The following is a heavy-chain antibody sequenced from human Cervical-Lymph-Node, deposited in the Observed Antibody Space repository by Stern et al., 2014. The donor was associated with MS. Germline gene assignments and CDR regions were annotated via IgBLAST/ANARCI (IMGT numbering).Heavy chain of an antibody. J-gene: IGHJ1*01. V-gene: IGHV4-31*11. CDR3: VRSYSAEYFED. CDR2: IYYGGNS. CDR1: GGSINSHGYY. D-gene: IGHD2-15*01. Sequence: KESGPGLVKPSQTLSLTCAVSGGSINSHGYYWSWIRQFPGNGLERIGYIYYGGNSYYNPSLKSRVSISIEASKDQFSLRLISLTAADTAVYYCVRSYSAEYFEDWGQGTLVTVSS.